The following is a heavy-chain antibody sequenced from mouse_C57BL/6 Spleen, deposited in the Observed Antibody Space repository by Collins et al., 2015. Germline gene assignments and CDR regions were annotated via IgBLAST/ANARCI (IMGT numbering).Heavy chain of an antibody. V-gene: IGHV2-2*02. J-gene: IGHJ2*01. CDR2: IWSGGST. CDR1: GFSLTSYG. Sequence: QVQLKQSGPGLVQSSQSLSITCTVSGFSLTSYGVHWVRQSPGKGLEWLGVIWSGGSTDYNAAFISRLSISKDNSKSQVFFKMNSLQANDTAIYYCARNRAIYYYGSSYYFDYWGQGTTLTVSS. D-gene: IGHD1-1*01. CDR3: ARNRAIYYYGSSYYFDY.